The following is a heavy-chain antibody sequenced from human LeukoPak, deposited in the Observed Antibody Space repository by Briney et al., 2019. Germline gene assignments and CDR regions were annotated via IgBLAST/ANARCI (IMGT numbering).Heavy chain of an antibody. V-gene: IGHV3-21*01. CDR3: ARDRDSSGYDAFDI. CDR2: ISSSSSYI. J-gene: IGHJ3*02. CDR1: GFTFSSYS. D-gene: IGHD3-22*01. Sequence: GGSLRLSCAAYGFTFSSYSMNWVRQAPGKGLEWVSSISSSSSYIYYADSVKGRFTISRDNAKNSLYLQMNSLRAEDTAVYYCARDRDSSGYDAFDIWGQGTMVTVSS.